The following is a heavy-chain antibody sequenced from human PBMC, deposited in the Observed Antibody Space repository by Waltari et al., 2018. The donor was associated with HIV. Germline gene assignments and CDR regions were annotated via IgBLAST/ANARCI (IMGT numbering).Heavy chain of an antibody. J-gene: IGHJ4*02. CDR3: ARRISSSSGSVFDY. V-gene: IGHV4-59*01. Sequence: QVQLQESGPGLVKPSETLSLTCPVSGGSISSYYWSWIRPPPGKGLEWIGYIYYSGSTNYNPSLKSRVTISVDTSKNQFSLKLSSVTAADTAVYYCARRISSSSGSVFDYWGQGTLVTVSS. CDR2: IYYSGST. D-gene: IGHD6-6*01. CDR1: GGSISSYY.